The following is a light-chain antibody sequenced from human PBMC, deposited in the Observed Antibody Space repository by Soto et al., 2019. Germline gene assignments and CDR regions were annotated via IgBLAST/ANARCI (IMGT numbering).Light chain of an antibody. J-gene: IGKJ2*01. V-gene: IGKV1-5*01. Sequence: DIQMTQSPSTLSASVGDRVTIPCRASQSINSWLAWYQQKPGKAPKLLIYDVSSLESGVPSRFSGSGSGTEFTLTTSSLQPDDYATYYCQQYNRPYTFGQGTKVDIK. CDR3: QQYNRPYT. CDR1: QSINSW. CDR2: DVS.